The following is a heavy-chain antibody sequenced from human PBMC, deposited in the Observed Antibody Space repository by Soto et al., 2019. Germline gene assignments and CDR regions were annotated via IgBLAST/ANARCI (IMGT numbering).Heavy chain of an antibody. V-gene: IGHV4-4*07. Sequence: SETLSLTWTASGGSISRHDWSPFRQPAGKGLEWIGRSYTSGSTNYNPSLKSRVTMSVDTSKNQFSLKLSSVTASDTALFFCARADGTYNLERWFDPSGQGTLVTVSS. CDR1: GGSISRHD. D-gene: IGHD1-1*01. J-gene: IGHJ5*02. CDR3: ARADGTYNLERWFDP. CDR2: SYTSGST.